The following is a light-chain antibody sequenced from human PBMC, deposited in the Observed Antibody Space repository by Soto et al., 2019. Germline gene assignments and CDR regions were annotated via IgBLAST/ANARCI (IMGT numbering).Light chain of an antibody. V-gene: IGKV3-20*01. CDR1: QSLSGNY. CDR3: QHYGASPWT. J-gene: IGKJ1*01. CDR2: RAS. Sequence: NVLTQSPGTLPLSPGQRATLSCRASQSLSGNYLAWYQQKPGQAPRVLIYRASIRATGISDRFSGSGSGTDFTLTISRLEPEDFAVYYCQHYGASPWTFGQGTKVDIK.